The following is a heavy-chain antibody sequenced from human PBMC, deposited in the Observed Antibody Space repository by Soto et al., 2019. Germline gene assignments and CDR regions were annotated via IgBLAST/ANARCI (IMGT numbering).Heavy chain of an antibody. CDR3: TSLKIYGDYVNY. CDR1: GFTFSGSA. CDR2: IRSKTNNYAT. Sequence: PGGSLRLSCAASGFTFSGSAMHWVRQACGKGLEWVGRIRSKTNNYATEYAASVKGRFTISRDDLRNMAYLQMNSLKTEDTAVYYCTSLKIYGDYVNYWGQGTLVTVSS. J-gene: IGHJ4*02. D-gene: IGHD4-17*01. V-gene: IGHV3-73*01.